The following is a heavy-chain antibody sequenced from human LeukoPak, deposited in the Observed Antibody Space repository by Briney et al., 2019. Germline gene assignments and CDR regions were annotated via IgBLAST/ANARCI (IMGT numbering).Heavy chain of an antibody. CDR3: ARVPWVSSGWYLGY. CDR2: IHYSGGT. CDR1: GGSLISDY. V-gene: IGHV4-59*12. J-gene: IGHJ4*02. D-gene: IGHD6-19*01. Sequence: PSETLSLTCTVSGGSLISDYWGWIRQPPGKGLEWIGYIHYSGGTNYNPSLKSRVTVSMDRSKNQVSLKLTSVTAADTAVYYCARVPWVSSGWYLGYWGQGTLVTVSS.